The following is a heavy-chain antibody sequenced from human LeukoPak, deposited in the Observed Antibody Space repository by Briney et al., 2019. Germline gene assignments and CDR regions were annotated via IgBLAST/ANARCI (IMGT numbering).Heavy chain of an antibody. CDR1: GFTFSYYG. D-gene: IGHD1-1*01. CDR3: ANLPYYWNKLFDDC. V-gene: IGHV3-30*02. J-gene: IGHJ4*02. Sequence: GGSLRLSCAASGFTFSYYGMHWVRQAPGKGLEWVAYIASDGSYKDYVDSVKGRFTVSRDNSKNTLYLQMDSLRPEDTAVYYCANLPYYWNKLFDDCWGQGTLVTVSS. CDR2: IASDGSYK.